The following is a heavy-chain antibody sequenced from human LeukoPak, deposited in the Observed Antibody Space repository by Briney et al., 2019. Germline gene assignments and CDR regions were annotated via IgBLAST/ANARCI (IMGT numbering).Heavy chain of an antibody. D-gene: IGHD6-19*01. V-gene: IGHV4-34*01. CDR3: ARSGYSSGLKY. CDR2: INHSGST. CDR1: GGSFSGYY. Sequence: SETLSLTCAVYGGSFSGYYWSWIRQPPGKGLEWIGEINHSGSTNYNPSLKSRVTISVDTSKNQFSLKLSSVTAADTAVYYCARSGYSSGLKYWGQGTLVTVSS. J-gene: IGHJ4*02.